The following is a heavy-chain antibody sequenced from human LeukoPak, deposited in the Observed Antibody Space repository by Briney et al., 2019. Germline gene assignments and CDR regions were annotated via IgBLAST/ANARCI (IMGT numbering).Heavy chain of an antibody. D-gene: IGHD2-8*01. CDR2: IIPIFGTA. CDR1: GGTFSSYA. J-gene: IGHJ4*02. Sequence: GASVKVSRKASGGTFSSYAISWVRQAPGQGLEWMGRIIPIFGTANYAQKFQGRVTITTDESTSTAYMELSSLRSEDTAVYYCARDSGYCTNGVCPDYWGQGTLVTVSS. CDR3: ARDSGYCTNGVCPDY. V-gene: IGHV1-69*05.